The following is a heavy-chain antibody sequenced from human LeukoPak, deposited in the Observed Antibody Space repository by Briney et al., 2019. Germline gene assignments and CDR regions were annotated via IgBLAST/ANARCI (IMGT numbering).Heavy chain of an antibody. CDR1: GFTFSSYE. CDR2: ISSSGSTI. V-gene: IGHV3-48*03. Sequence: GGSLRLSCAASGFTFSSYEMNWVRQAPGKGLEWVSYISSSGSTIYYADSVKGRFTISRDNAKNSLYLQMNSLRAEDTAVYYCASAGYSSSWYHYWGQGTLVTVSS. J-gene: IGHJ4*02. D-gene: IGHD6-13*01. CDR3: ASAGYSSSWYHY.